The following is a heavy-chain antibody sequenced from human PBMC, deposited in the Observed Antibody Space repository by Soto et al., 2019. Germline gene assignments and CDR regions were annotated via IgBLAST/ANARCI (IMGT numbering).Heavy chain of an antibody. CDR1: GVAISVEHYY. J-gene: IGHJ4*02. Sequence: EXLSLTCNVSGVAISVEHYYWGWIRQPPGKGLEWIGSIYYSGSTYYNPSLKSRVTISVDTSKNQFSLKLSSATAADTAVYYCAVGIYDILTGYPWNFDYWGQGTLVTVSS. CDR3: AVGIYDILTGYPWNFDY. D-gene: IGHD3-9*01. V-gene: IGHV4-39*07. CDR2: IYYSGST.